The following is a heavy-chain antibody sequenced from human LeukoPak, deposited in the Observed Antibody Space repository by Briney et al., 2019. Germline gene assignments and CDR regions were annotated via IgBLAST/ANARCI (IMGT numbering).Heavy chain of an antibody. J-gene: IGHJ4*02. D-gene: IGHD6-13*01. Sequence: SQTLSLTCAISGDSVSSNGATWTWIRQSPSRGLEWLGRTYYRSKWYNEYAVSVKSRITINPDTSKNQFSLQLNSVTPEDTAVYYCARGSSSNSWYFDYWGQGTLVTVSS. CDR1: GDSVSSNGAT. CDR2: TYYRSKWYN. V-gene: IGHV6-1*01. CDR3: ARGSSSNSWYFDY.